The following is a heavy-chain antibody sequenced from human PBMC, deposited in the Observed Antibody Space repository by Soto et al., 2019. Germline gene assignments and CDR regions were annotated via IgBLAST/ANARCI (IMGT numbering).Heavy chain of an antibody. D-gene: IGHD1-26*01. CDR1: GFNFGGYG. Sequence: QVQLVESGGGVVQPRRSLRLSCAASGFNFGGYGMHWVRQAPGKGLEWVAITRHDGSNTYYADSVRGRFTISRDNSKNTLYLQMNSLTVEDTAVYYCVRDGVGATTYFGYFDYWGQGTLITVSS. V-gene: IGHV3-33*01. J-gene: IGHJ4*02. CDR2: TRHDGSNT. CDR3: VRDGVGATTYFGYFDY.